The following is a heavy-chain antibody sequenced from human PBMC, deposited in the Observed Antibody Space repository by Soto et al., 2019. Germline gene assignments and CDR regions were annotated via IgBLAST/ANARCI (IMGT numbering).Heavy chain of an antibody. CDR2: IHSRGNT. D-gene: IGHD2-15*01. J-gene: IGHJ4*02. CDR1: GFTVSSNF. CDR3: AGGPWLLDF. V-gene: IGHV3-53*02. Sequence: EVQLVETGGGLIQPGGSLRLSCAASGFTVSSNFMTWVRQAPGKGLECVSVIHSRGNTSYTDSVKGRFTISRDSSKNSLYLQMNSLRADDTAVYYCAGGPWLLDFWGQGTLVTVSS.